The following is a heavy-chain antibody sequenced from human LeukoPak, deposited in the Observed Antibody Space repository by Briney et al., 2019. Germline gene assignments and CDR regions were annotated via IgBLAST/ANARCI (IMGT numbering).Heavy chain of an antibody. D-gene: IGHD1-26*01. CDR1: GGSISSYY. CDR3: ARGGTVRNGMDV. Sequence: PSETLSLTCTVSGGSISSYYWSWIRQPPGKGLEWIGYIYYSGSTNYNSSLKSRVTISVDTSRNQFSLKLSSVTAADTAVYYCARGGTVRNGMDVWGQGTTVTVSS. V-gene: IGHV4-59*01. J-gene: IGHJ6*02. CDR2: IYYSGST.